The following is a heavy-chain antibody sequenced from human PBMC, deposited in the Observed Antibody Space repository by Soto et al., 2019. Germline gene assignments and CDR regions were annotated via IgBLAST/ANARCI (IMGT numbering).Heavy chain of an antibody. V-gene: IGHV4-34*01. J-gene: IGHJ5*02. CDR3: ARGGHSRWYNWFDP. CDR1: GGSFSGYY. CDR2: INHSGST. Sequence: QVQLQQWGAGLLKPSETLSLTCAVYGGSFSGYYWSWIRQPPGKGLEWIGEINHSGSTNYNPSLKGRVTXXVXTXXNQFSLKLSSVTAADPAVYYCARGGHSRWYNWFDPWGQGTLVTVSS. D-gene: IGHD6-13*01.